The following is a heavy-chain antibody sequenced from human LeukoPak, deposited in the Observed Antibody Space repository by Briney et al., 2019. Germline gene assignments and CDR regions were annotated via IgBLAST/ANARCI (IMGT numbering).Heavy chain of an antibody. Sequence: PGGSLRLSCAASGFTFSSYGMHWVRQASGKGLEWVGRIRSKANSYATAYAASVKGRFTISRDDSKNTAYLQMNSLKTEDTAVYYCTRPHCSSTSCPSSDYWGQGTLVTVSS. CDR1: GFTFSSYG. J-gene: IGHJ4*02. CDR2: IRSKANSYAT. V-gene: IGHV3-73*01. CDR3: TRPHCSSTSCPSSDY. D-gene: IGHD2-2*01.